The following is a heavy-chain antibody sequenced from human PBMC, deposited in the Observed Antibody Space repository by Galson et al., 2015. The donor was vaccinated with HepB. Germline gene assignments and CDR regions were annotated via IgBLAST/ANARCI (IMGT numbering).Heavy chain of an antibody. J-gene: IGHJ4*02. D-gene: IGHD2-2*01. Sequence: SLRLSCAASGFTFSRYGMHWVRQAPGKGLEWVANIKQDGSEKYYVDSVKGRFTISRDNAKNSLYLQMNSLRAEDTAVYYCASLQVPAAPFDYWGQGALVTVSS. CDR2: IKQDGSEK. CDR1: GFTFSRYG. CDR3: ASLQVPAAPFDY. V-gene: IGHV3-7*03.